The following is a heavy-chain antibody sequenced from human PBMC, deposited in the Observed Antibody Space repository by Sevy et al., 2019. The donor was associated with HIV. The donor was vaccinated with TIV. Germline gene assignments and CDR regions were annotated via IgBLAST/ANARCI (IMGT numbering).Heavy chain of an antibody. V-gene: IGHV3-21*01. CDR1: GFTFSTYS. Sequence: GGSLRLSCAASGFTFSTYSMNWVRQAPGKGLEWVSSINSGSRYIYYADSVKGRFTVSRDDAKNSLHLQMNSLGAEDTAVYYCAREKEQQLVDYWGQGTLVTVSS. D-gene: IGHD6-13*01. CDR2: INSGSRYI. CDR3: AREKEQQLVDY. J-gene: IGHJ4*02.